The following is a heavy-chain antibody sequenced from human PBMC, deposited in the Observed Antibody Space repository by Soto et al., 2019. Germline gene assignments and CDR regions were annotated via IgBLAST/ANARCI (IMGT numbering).Heavy chain of an antibody. CDR1: GYTLASCG. V-gene: IGHV1-18*01. CDR2: ISAYNGNT. D-gene: IGHD2-8*01. J-gene: IGHJ6*02. CDR3: ARDKGGTKTMDV. Sequence: GASVKVCCKDSGYTLASCGSSWVRQAPGQGLEWMGWISAYNGNTNYAQKLQGRVTMTTDTSTSTAYMELRSLRSDDTAVYYCARDKGGTKTMDVWGQGTTVTVSS.